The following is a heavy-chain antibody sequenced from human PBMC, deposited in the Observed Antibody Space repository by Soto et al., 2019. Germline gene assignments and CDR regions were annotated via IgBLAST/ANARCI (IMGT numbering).Heavy chain of an antibody. CDR1: GFTFSSYG. CDR2: ISYDGSNE. CDR3: AKEGDCSGGSCYEGAFDY. D-gene: IGHD2-15*01. Sequence: GGSLRLSCAASGFTFSSYGMHWVRQAPGKGLEWVAVISYDGSNEYYADSVKGRFTISRDNSKNTLYLQMNSLRAEDTAVYYCAKEGDCSGGSCYEGAFDYWGQGTLVTVSS. V-gene: IGHV3-30*18. J-gene: IGHJ4*02.